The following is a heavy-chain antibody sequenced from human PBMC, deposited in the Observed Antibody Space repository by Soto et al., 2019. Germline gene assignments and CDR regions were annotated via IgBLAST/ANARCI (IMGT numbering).Heavy chain of an antibody. V-gene: IGHV3-23*01. J-gene: IGHJ4*02. D-gene: IGHD5-12*01. CDR3: AKVKTWTYLDY. CDR2: ISGSDDST. CDR1: VFTFSTYA. Sequence: WGALLVSCASSVFTFSTYAMSWVRQAPGKGVDLVSSISGSDDSTYYADSVKGRFTISRDNSKNTVFLQMNSLRAEDTAVYYCAKVKTWTYLDYWGQGTMVTVSS.